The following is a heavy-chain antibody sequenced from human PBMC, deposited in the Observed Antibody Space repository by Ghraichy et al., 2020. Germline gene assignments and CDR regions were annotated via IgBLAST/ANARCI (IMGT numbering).Heavy chain of an antibody. V-gene: IGHV3-21*01. CDR1: GFTFSSYS. D-gene: IGHD3-9*01. J-gene: IGHJ6*02. CDR2: ISSSSSYI. CDR3: ARDRNDILTGYYRDAMDV. Sequence: ETLSLTCAASGFTFSSYSMNWVRQAPGKGLEWVSSISSSSSYIYYGDSVKGRFTISRDNGKNSLYLQMNSLRAEDTAVYYCARDRNDILTGYYRDAMDVWGPRTTVTVSS.